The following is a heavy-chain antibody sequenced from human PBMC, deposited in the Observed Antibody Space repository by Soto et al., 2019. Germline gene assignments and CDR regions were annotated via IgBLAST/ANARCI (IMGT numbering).Heavy chain of an antibody. CDR3: ARAWGDSSSWYNWFDP. CDR2: INHSGST. Sequence: SETLSLTCTVSGGSISSSSYYWGWIRQPPGKGLEWIGEINHSGSTNYNPSLKSRVTISVDTSKNQFSLKLSSVTAADTAVYYCARAWGDSSSWYNWFDPWGQGTLVTVSS. J-gene: IGHJ5*02. V-gene: IGHV4-39*07. CDR1: GGSISSSSYY. D-gene: IGHD6-13*01.